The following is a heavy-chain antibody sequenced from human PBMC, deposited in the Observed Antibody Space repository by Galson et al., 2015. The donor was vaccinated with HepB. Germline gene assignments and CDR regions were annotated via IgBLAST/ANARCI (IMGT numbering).Heavy chain of an antibody. CDR2: IVVGSGNT. V-gene: IGHV1-58*01. D-gene: IGHD1-26*01. CDR3: ARGFGWELFDYGMDV. Sequence: SVKVSCKASGFTFTSSAVQWVRQARGQRLEWIGWIVVGSGNTNYAQKFQERVTITRDMSTSTAYMELSSLRAEDTAVYYCARGFGWELFDYGMDVWGQGTTVTVSS. CDR1: GFTFTSSA. J-gene: IGHJ6*02.